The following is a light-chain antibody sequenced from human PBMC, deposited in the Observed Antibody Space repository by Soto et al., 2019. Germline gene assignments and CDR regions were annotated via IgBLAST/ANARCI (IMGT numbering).Light chain of an antibody. CDR3: SSYTTSSSYV. J-gene: IGLJ1*01. Sequence: QSALTQPSSVSGSPGQSITISCTGTSSDVGAYNYVPWYQQHPGKAPQLMIYDVSIRPSGISYRFSGSKSGNTASLTISGLQAEDEADYYCSSYTTSSSYVFGTGTKVTVL. CDR1: SSDVGAYNY. V-gene: IGLV2-14*03. CDR2: DVS.